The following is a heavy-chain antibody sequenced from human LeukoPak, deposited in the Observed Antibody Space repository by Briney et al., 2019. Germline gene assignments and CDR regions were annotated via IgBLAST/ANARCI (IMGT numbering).Heavy chain of an antibody. V-gene: IGHV3-15*01. CDR1: GFTFRNAW. CDR3: TTVGCTSTSCYSDY. CDR2: IKSKTDGGTT. Sequence: GGSLRLSCAASGFTFRNAWMTWIRQAPGKGLEWVGRIKSKTDGGTTDNAAPVKGRFTISRDDSENTLYLQMGSLKTEDTAVYYCTTVGCTSTSCYSDYWGQGTLVTVSS. D-gene: IGHD2-2*01. J-gene: IGHJ4*02.